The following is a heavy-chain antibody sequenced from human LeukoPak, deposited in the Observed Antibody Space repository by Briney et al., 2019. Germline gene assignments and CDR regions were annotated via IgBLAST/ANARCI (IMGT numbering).Heavy chain of an antibody. CDR3: ARSGHYYDSSGYYPFDY. V-gene: IGHV4-4*09. CDR1: GGSISSYY. CDR2: VYTSGSP. J-gene: IGHJ4*02. D-gene: IGHD3-22*01. Sequence: PSETLSLTCTVSGGSISSYYWSWTRQPPRKVLEWIGYVYTSGSPNYNPSLKSRVTISVDTSKNQFSLKLSSVTAADTAVYYCARSGHYYDSSGYYPFDYWGQGTLVTVSS.